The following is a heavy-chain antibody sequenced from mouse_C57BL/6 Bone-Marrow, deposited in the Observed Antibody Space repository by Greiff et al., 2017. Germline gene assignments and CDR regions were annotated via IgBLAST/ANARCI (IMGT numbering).Heavy chain of an antibody. J-gene: IGHJ3*01. Sequence: QVQLQQSGAELVKPGASVKISCKASGYSFTDYYINWVKQRPGQGLEWSGMIGPGSGRTYYNEKFKGKATLTADKSSSTAYMQLSSQTAEDSAVYFCANNWDEGWFAYWGQGTLVTVSA. CDR3: ANNWDEGWFAY. D-gene: IGHD4-1*02. CDR2: IGPGSGRT. CDR1: GYSFTDYY. V-gene: IGHV1-77*01.